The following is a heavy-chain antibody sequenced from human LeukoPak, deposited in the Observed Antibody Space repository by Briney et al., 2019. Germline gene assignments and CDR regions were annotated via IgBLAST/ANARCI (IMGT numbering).Heavy chain of an antibody. V-gene: IGHV4-34*01. CDR3: ARAQRTYYAPVLRWFDP. D-gene: IGHD1-26*01. CDR1: GGSFSSYY. CDR2: INHSGST. Sequence: SETLSLTCAVYGGSFSSYYWSWIRQPPGKGLEWIGEINHSGSTNYNPSLKSRVTISVDTSKNQFSLKLSSVTAADTAVYYCARAQRTYYAPVLRWFDPWGQGTLVTVSS. J-gene: IGHJ5*02.